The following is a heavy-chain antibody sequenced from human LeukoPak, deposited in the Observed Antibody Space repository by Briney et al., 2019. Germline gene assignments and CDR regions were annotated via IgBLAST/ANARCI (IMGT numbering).Heavy chain of an antibody. CDR1: GYSISSGYY. V-gene: IGHV4-38-2*01. CDR3: ARVGDHFPWYLDL. D-gene: IGHD3-3*02. Sequence: SETLSLTCAVSGYSISSGYYWGWIRQPPGKGLEWIGSMYHSGSTYYNPSLKSRVSIVVDTSKNQFSLKLRSVTAADTAVYYCARVGDHFPWYLDLWGRGTMVTVSS. J-gene: IGHJ2*01. CDR2: MYHSGST.